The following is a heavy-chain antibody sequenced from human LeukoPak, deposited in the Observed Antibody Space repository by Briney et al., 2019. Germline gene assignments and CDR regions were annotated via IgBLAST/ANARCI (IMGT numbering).Heavy chain of an antibody. Sequence: ASVKVSCKASGYTFTGYYMHWVRQAPGQGLEWMGWINPNSGGTNYAQKFQGRVTMTRDTSISTAYMELSRLRSDDTAVYYCASTFDYCSSTSCYPDYWGQGTLVTVSS. V-gene: IGHV1-2*02. J-gene: IGHJ4*02. D-gene: IGHD2-2*01. CDR3: ASTFDYCSSTSCYPDY. CDR2: INPNSGGT. CDR1: GYTFTGYY.